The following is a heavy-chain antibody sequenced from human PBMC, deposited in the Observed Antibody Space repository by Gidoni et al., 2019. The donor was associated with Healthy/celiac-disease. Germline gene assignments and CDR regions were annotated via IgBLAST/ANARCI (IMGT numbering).Heavy chain of an antibody. CDR2: IYYSGST. CDR3: ARQTLISPPFPGLPSPHYFDY. V-gene: IGHV4-39*01. D-gene: IGHD2-21*01. Sequence: QLQLQESGPGLVKPSETPSLTCTVSGGSISSSSYYWGWIRQPPGKGLEWIGSIYYSGSTYYNPSLKSRVTISVDTSKNQFSLKLSSVTAADTAVYYCARQTLISPPFPGLPSPHYFDYWGQGTLVTVSS. J-gene: IGHJ4*02. CDR1: GGSISSSSYY.